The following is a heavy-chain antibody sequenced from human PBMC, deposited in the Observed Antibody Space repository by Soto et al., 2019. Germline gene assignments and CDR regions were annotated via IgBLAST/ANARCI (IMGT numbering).Heavy chain of an antibody. CDR1: GFTFSSYG. CDR3: AKDRRAGGNYGFYSDF. CDR2: SSATGSGT. V-gene: IGHV3-23*01. Sequence: EMQLLESGGGLVQPGGSLRLSCAVSGFTFSSYGMTWVRQAPGKGLEWISFSSATGSGTYYADSVKGRFTISRDNSKNTLYLQMTSLRADDTAVYYCAKDRRAGGNYGFYSDFWGQGALVMVSS. D-gene: IGHD1-7*01. J-gene: IGHJ4*02.